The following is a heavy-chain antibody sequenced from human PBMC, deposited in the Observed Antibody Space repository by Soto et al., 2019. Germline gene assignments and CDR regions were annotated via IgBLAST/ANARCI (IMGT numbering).Heavy chain of an antibody. V-gene: IGHV3-53*01. CDR1: GFTVGTNY. J-gene: IGHJ6*04. D-gene: IGHD3-9*01. Sequence: GGSLRLSCAASGFTVGTNYMTWVRQAPGKGLEWVSVIYSGGSTYYADSVKGRFTISRDNSKNTLYLQMNSLRAEDTAVYYCARDKGYDIRGLAVWGKGTTVTVSS. CDR2: IYSGGST. CDR3: ARDKGYDIRGLAV.